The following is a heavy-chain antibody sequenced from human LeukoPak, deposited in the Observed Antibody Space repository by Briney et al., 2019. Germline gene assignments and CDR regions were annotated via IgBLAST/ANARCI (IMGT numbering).Heavy chain of an antibody. CDR1: GGSISSYY. J-gene: IGHJ4*02. CDR2: ISSSGSTI. D-gene: IGHD4-17*01. CDR3: ARDHGVSGYGDCFDY. V-gene: IGHV3-11*04. Sequence: KPSETLSLTCTVSGGSISSYYWSWIRQAPGKGLEWVSYISSSGSTIYYADSVKGRFTISRDNAKNSLYLQMNSLRAEDTAVYYCARDHGVSGYGDCFDYWGQGTLVTVSS.